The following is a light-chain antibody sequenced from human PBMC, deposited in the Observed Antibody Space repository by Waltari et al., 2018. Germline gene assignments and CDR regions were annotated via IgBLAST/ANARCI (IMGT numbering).Light chain of an antibody. CDR1: SSYAGNYAF. J-gene: IGLJ2*01. CDR3: CSYATRNTPVA. CDR2: EVN. V-gene: IGLV2-23*02. Sequence: QSALTQPASVSGSPGPSITIPCTGSSSYAGNYAFVSWYQQYPGKAPKVIIYEVNKRPSGVSDRFSGSKSGNTASLTISGLQPEDEADYHCCSYATRNTPVAFGGGTKVTLL.